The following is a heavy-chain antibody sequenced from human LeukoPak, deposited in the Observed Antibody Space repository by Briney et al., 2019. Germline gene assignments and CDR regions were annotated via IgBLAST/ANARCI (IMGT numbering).Heavy chain of an antibody. CDR2: ISSSGSTI. J-gene: IGHJ5*02. V-gene: IGHV3-48*03. CDR3: ARGGDSSSWYVWLDP. D-gene: IGHD6-13*01. Sequence: EPGGSLRLSCAASGFTFSSYEMNWVRQAPGKGLEWVSYISSSGSTIYYADSVKGRFTISRDNAKNSLYLQMNSLRAEDTAVYYCARGGDSSSWYVWLDPWGQGTLVTVSS. CDR1: GFTFSSYE.